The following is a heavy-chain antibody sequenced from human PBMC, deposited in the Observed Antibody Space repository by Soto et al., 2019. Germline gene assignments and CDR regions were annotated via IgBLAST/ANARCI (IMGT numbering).Heavy chain of an antibody. Sequence: QVQLVQSGAEVKKPGSSVKVSCKASGGTFSSYTISWVRQAPGQGLEWMGRIIPILVIANYAQKFQGRVTFTADKSTSTAYMELSSLRSEDTAVYYCARDHEYCSVGICYSGDYYYVIDVWGQGTTVTVSS. CDR2: IIPILVIA. J-gene: IGHJ6*02. D-gene: IGHD2-15*01. CDR1: GGTFSSYT. CDR3: ARDHEYCSVGICYSGDYYYVIDV. V-gene: IGHV1-69*08.